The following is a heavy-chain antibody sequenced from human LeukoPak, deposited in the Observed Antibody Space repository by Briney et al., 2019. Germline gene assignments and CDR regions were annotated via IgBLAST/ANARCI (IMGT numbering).Heavy chain of an antibody. Sequence: SETLSLTCTVSGGSISSYYWSWIRQPPGKGLEWIGYISYSGSTNYNPSLKSRVTISVDTSKNQFSLKLSSVTAADTAVYYCASTEGNSSGWYKYFQHWGQGTLVTVSS. CDR2: ISYSGST. CDR1: GGSISSYY. V-gene: IGHV4-59*01. CDR3: ASTEGNSSGWYKYFQH. D-gene: IGHD6-19*01. J-gene: IGHJ1*01.